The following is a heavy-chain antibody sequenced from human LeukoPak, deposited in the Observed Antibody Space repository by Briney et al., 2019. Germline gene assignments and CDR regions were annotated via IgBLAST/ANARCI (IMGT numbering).Heavy chain of an antibody. CDR2: IIPLFGTA. D-gene: IGHD5-24*01. CDR3: AREGRDGYTLDY. CDR1: GGTFTSNA. J-gene: IGHJ4*02. Sequence: SVKVSCKASGGTFTSNAISWLRQAPGQGLEWMGGIIPLFGTANYAQKFKGRVTITADESTSTAYMVLSSLRSEDTAVYYCAREGRDGYTLDYWGQGTLVTVSS. V-gene: IGHV1-69*13.